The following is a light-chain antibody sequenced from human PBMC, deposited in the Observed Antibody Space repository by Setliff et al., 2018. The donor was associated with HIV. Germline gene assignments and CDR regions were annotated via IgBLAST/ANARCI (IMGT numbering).Light chain of an antibody. J-gene: IGLJ2*01. CDR3: SSYRISGTVV. V-gene: IGLV2-14*01. Sequence: QSVLTQPASVSGSPGQSITISCTGTSSDVGGYNYVAWYQQHPGKAPKLMIYEVNNRPSGVSNRFSGSKSDNTASLTISGLQTEDEADYYCSSYRISGTVVFGGGTKVTVL. CDR2: EVN. CDR1: SSDVGGYNY.